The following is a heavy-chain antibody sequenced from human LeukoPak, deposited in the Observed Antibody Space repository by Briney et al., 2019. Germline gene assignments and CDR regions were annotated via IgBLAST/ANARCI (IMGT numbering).Heavy chain of an antibody. D-gene: IGHD1-26*01. Sequence: PGGSLTPSCAASGFTFCNYWIHWVRQAPGKGLVRVSRINSDGRSIIYADSVKGRFTISRDNAKNTLYLQMNSLRVEDTAVYYCARGGSPAEALGDALVIWARRTMVTVSS. J-gene: IGHJ3*02. V-gene: IGHV3-74*01. CDR1: GFTFCNYW. CDR2: INSDGRSI. CDR3: ARGGSPAEALGDALVI.